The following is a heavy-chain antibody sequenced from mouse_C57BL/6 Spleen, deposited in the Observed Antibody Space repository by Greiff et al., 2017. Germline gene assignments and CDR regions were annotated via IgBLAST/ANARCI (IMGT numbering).Heavy chain of an antibody. J-gene: IGHJ2*01. CDR3: TREDYYYGSSLDY. Sequence: VQLQQSGAELVRPGASVTLSCKASGYTFTDYEMHWVKQTPVHGLEWIGAIDPETGGTAYNQKFKSKAILTADKSSSTAYMELRSLTSEDSAVYYCTREDYYYGSSLDYWGQGTTLTVSS. CDR1: GYTFTDYE. V-gene: IGHV1-15*01. D-gene: IGHD1-1*01. CDR2: IDPETGGT.